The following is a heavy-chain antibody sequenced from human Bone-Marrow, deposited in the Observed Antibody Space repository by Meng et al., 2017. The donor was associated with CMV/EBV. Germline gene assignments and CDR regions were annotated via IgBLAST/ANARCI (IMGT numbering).Heavy chain of an antibody. Sequence: GESLKISCAASGFTFSSYAMHWVRQAPGKGLEWVAVISYDGSNKYYADSVKGRFTISRDNTKNTMYLQMNSLRAEDTAVYYCARGYSNRIEYWGQGTLVTVSS. D-gene: IGHD4-11*01. J-gene: IGHJ4*02. V-gene: IGHV3-30*04. CDR3: ARGYSNRIEY. CDR2: ISYDGSNK. CDR1: GFTFSSYA.